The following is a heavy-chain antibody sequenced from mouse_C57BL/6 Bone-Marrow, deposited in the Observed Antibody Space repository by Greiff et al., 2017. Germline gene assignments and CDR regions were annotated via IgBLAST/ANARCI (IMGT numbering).Heavy chain of an antibody. CDR3: ARGGPGAY. V-gene: IGHV1-82*01. J-gene: IGHJ3*01. Sequence: VQLQQSGPELVKPGASVKISCKASGYAFSSSWMNWVKQRPGKGLEWIGRIYPGDGDTNYNGKFKGKATLTADKSSSTAYMQLSSLTSEDSAVYFCARGGPGAYWGQGTLVTVSA. CDR2: IYPGDGDT. CDR1: GYAFSSSW.